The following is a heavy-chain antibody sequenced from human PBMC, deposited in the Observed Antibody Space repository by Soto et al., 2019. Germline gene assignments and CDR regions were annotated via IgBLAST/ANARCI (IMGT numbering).Heavy chain of an antibody. CDR3: ATCRDGYNFLNY. Sequence: GGALRLSCAASGFTVIRSYMSWVRQAPGKGLEWVSVIYSTGDTYYANSVKGRFTIFRDNSKNTLFLQINSLRAEDTAVYHCATCRDGYNFLNYWGQGT. D-gene: IGHD5-12*01. J-gene: IGHJ4*02. CDR2: IYSTGDT. V-gene: IGHV3-66*01. CDR1: GFTVIRSY.